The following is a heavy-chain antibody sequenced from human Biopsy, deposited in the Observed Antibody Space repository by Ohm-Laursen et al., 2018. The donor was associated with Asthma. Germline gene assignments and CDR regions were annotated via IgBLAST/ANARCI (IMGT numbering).Heavy chain of an antibody. CDR2: IYYRGTT. D-gene: IGHD6-13*01. V-gene: IGHV4-39*01. Sequence: SETLSLTCSLSSGSGGYMRSGNYYWGWIRQPPGKGLEWIGSIYYRGTTYYKPSLESGVTVSADTSKNQFSLKLTSVTAADTSVYYCVRGSSSWHHGPFHYYYGLDVWGQGTTVTVSS. CDR3: VRGSSSWHHGPFHYYYGLDV. J-gene: IGHJ6*02. CDR1: GGYMRSGNYY.